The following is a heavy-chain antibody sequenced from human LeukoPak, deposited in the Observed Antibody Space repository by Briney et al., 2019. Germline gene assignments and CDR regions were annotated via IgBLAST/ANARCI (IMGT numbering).Heavy chain of an antibody. CDR2: ISYDGSNK. V-gene: IGHV3-30-3*01. CDR3: AREQVTSCFDY. J-gene: IGHJ4*02. CDR1: GFTFSSYA. D-gene: IGHD2-2*01. Sequence: GGSLRLSCAASGFTFSSYAMHWVRQAPGKGLEWVAVISYDGSNKYYADSVKGRFTISRDNSKNTLYLQMNSLRAEDTAVYYCAREQVTSCFDYWGQGTLVTVSS.